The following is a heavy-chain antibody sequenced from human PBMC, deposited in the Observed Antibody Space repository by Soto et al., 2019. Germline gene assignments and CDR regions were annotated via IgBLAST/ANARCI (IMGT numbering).Heavy chain of an antibody. J-gene: IGHJ6*02. CDR3: ARQPNTAPYGMDV. CDR1: GYSFTSYW. Sequence: GESLKISCKGSGYSFTSYWIGWVRQMPGKGLEWMGIIYPGDSDSRYSPSFQGQVTISADKSISTAYLQWSSLKASDTAMYYCARQPNTAPYGMDVWGQGTTVTVSS. V-gene: IGHV5-51*01. D-gene: IGHD5-18*01. CDR2: IYPGDSDS.